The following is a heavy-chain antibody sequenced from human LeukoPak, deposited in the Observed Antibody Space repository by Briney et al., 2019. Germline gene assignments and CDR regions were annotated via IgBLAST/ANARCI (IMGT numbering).Heavy chain of an antibody. Sequence: ASVNVSCKASGYTFTSYGISWVRQAPGQGLEWMGWISAYNGNTNYAQKLQGRVTMTTDTSTSTAYMELRSLRSDDTAVYYCARDNYGSGSYYSDAFDIWGQGTMVTVSS. CDR2: ISAYNGNT. CDR3: ARDNYGSGSYYSDAFDI. J-gene: IGHJ3*02. V-gene: IGHV1-18*01. D-gene: IGHD3-10*01. CDR1: GYTFTSYG.